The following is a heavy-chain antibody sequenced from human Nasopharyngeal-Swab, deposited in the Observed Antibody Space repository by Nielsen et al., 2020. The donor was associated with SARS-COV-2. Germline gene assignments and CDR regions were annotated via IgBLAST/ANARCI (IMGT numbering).Heavy chain of an antibody. CDR2: IGSTGNPI. D-gene: IGHD2-2*01. V-gene: IGHV3-48*01. CDR1: GFTFSRYL. CDR3: ERETLGYCSSPTCP. Sequence: GESLKISCTGSGFTFSRYLMNWVRQAPGKGLEWVSYIGSTGNPIYYADSVRGRFTLSRDNPKNPLYLQMNSLRAEDTAVYYCERETLGYCSSPTCPWGQGTLVTVSS. J-gene: IGHJ5*02.